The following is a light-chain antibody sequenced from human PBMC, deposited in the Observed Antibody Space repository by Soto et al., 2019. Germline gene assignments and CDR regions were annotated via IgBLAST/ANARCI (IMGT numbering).Light chain of an antibody. CDR3: ATWDDSLNSVL. V-gene: IGLV1-44*01. Sequence: QSVLTQPPSASGTPGQRVTISCSGSSSNIGSNAVDWYQHFPGTAPKVLIYRDSHRPSGVPDRFSGSKSGTSASLAISGLQSEDEADYYCATWDDSLNSVLFGGGTKLTVL. CDR2: RDS. J-gene: IGLJ2*01. CDR1: SSNIGSNA.